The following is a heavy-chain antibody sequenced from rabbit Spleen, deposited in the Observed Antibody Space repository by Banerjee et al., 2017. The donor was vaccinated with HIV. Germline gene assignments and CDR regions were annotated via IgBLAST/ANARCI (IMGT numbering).Heavy chain of an antibody. V-gene: IGHV1S45*01. D-gene: IGHD8-1*01. CDR2: VYAGSSGST. J-gene: IGHJ6*01. CDR1: GFSFNICYY. CDR3: ARDAGTSFSTYGMDL. Sequence: QEQLEESGGDLVKPEGSLTLTCTASGFSFNICYYMCWVRQAPGKGLEWIACVYAGSSGSTYSATWAKGRFTISKTSSTTVTLQMASLTAADTATYFCARDAGTSFSTYGMDLWGQGTLVTVS.